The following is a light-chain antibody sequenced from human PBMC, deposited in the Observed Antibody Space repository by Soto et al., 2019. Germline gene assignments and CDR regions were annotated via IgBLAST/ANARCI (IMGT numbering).Light chain of an antibody. Sequence: DIQMTQSPSTLSASVGDRVTITCRASQSINKWLAWYQQKPGEAPKLLIYDASALPRGVPSRFSSSGSGTKFTLTIASLQPDDFTTYYSEEYETFSGTFGPGTKVDI. CDR2: DAS. CDR1: QSINKW. J-gene: IGKJ1*01. V-gene: IGKV1-5*01. CDR3: EEYETFSGT.